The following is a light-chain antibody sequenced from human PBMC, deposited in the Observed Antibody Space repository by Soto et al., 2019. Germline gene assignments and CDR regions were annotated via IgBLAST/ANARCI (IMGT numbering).Light chain of an antibody. CDR3: QQYNNWPLT. Sequence: EIVMTQSPATLSLSPGDRATLSCRASQSVRSHLAWFQQKPGQPPRLLIFGESTRATGVPARFSGSGSGTELTIIISSLQSEDFEVYYCQQYNNWPLTFGGGTKVDIK. J-gene: IGKJ4*01. V-gene: IGKV3-15*01. CDR1: QSVRSH. CDR2: GES.